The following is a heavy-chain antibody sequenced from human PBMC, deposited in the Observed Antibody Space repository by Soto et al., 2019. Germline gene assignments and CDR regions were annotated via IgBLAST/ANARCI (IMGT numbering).Heavy chain of an antibody. CDR1: GFTFSRYA. D-gene: IGHD2-15*01. CDR2: ISDSGSNT. J-gene: IGHJ4*02. Sequence: EVQLSESGGGLVQPGGSLRLSCVASGFTFSRYAMSWVRQAPGKGLEWVSTISDSGSNTYYADSVKGRFTISRDNSKNTLYLQVNSLRVEDTAKYYCAKVIVVVAAAVHPFDSWGQGTLVTVSS. CDR3: AKVIVVVAAAVHPFDS. V-gene: IGHV3-23*01.